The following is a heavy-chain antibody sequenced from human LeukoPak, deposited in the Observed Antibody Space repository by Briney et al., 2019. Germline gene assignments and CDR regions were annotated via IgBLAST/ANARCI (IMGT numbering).Heavy chain of an antibody. D-gene: IGHD2-21*02. Sequence: PGGSLRLSCAAPGFTFSSYSMNWVRQAPGKGLEWVSSISFTNAIFYADSVKGRSTISRDNAKNSLYLQMYSLRAEDSAVYYCAREQTRGGDLDYWGQGALVTVSS. V-gene: IGHV3-69-1*01. CDR2: ISFTNAI. J-gene: IGHJ4*02. CDR1: GFTFSSYS. CDR3: AREQTRGGDLDY.